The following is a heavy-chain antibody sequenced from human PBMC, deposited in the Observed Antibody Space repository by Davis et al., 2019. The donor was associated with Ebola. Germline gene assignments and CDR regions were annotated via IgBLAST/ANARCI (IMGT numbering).Heavy chain of an antibody. D-gene: IGHD1-26*01. CDR3: ARTSIVGTTTTASDI. V-gene: IGHV1-18*01. J-gene: IGHJ3*02. CDR2: VNPYNGDS. Sequence: ASVKVSCKASGYDFSNYGLSWVRQAPGQGLEWMGWVNPYNGDSNLAQEFQGRVAMTTDTSAGTAYMELRSLRSDDTAVYFCARTSIVGTTTTASDIWGQGTLVTVSS. CDR1: GYDFSNYG.